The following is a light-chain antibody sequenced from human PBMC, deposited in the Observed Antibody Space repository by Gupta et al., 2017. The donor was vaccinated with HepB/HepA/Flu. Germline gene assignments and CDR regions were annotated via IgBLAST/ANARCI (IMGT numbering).Light chain of an antibody. CDR1: SSDVGGYKY. CDR2: DVN. Sequence: QSALTQPASVSGSPGQSITISCTGTSSDVGGYKYVSWYQQYPGKAPKVIIYDVNNRPSGVSNRFSGSKSGNTASLTISGLQAEDEADYYCSSYRSNTTPYVFGTGTKVTVL. J-gene: IGLJ1*01. CDR3: SSYRSNTTPYV. V-gene: IGLV2-14*01.